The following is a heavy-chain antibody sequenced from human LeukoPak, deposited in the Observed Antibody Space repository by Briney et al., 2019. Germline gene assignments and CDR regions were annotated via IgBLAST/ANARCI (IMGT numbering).Heavy chain of an antibody. Sequence: PGGSLRLSCAASGFTVSSSYMSWVRQAPGKGLEWVSYISSSSSPIYYADSVKGRFTISRDNAKNSLDLQMNSLRAEDTAVYYCARVGGDLLAFDIWGQGTMVTVSS. V-gene: IGHV3-48*01. J-gene: IGHJ3*02. D-gene: IGHD2-21*01. CDR3: ARVGGDLLAFDI. CDR1: GFTVSSSY. CDR2: ISSSSSPI.